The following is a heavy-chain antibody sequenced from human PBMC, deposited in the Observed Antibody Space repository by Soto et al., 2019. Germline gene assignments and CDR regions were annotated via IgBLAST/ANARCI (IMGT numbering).Heavy chain of an antibody. CDR3: AGDGSLLDNWNNGYVGNYYFDY. CDR1: GFTFDDYG. Sequence: GGSLRLSCAASGFTFDDYGMSWVRQAPGKGLEWVSGINWNGGSTGYADSVKGRFTISRDNAKKSLYLQMNSLRAEDTALDHCAGDGSLLDNWNNGYVGNYYFDYWGQGTLVTVSS. V-gene: IGHV3-20*01. CDR2: INWNGGST. J-gene: IGHJ4*02. D-gene: IGHD1-20*01.